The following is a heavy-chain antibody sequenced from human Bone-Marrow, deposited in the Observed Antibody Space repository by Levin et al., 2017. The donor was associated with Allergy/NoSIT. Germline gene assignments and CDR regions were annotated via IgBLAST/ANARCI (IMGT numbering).Heavy chain of an antibody. CDR1: GYTFSDYY. V-gene: IGHV1-2*02. Sequence: GESLKISCKASGYTFSDYYIHWVRLAPGQGLEWMGWIYPINGDTKFAEKFQGRVTMTRATSISTAYMELSRLRSDDTAVYFCARVPSSQDTAKVTPYFYAMDVWGQGTTVTVSS. CDR3: ARVPSSQDTAKVTPYFYAMDV. J-gene: IGHJ6*02. D-gene: IGHD5-18*01. CDR2: IYPINGDT.